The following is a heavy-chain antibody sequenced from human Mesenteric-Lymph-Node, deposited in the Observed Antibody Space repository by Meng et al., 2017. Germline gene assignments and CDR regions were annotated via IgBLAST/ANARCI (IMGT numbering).Heavy chain of an antibody. V-gene: IGHV4-61*02. CDR3: ASMGYSGYDQGWFDP. CDR1: GGSISSGSYY. Sequence: SETLSLTCTVSGGSISSGSYYWSWIRQPAGKGLEWIGRIYTSGSTNYNPSLKSRVTISVDTSKKQISLKLTSVTAADTAVYYCASMGYSGYDQGWFDPWGQGTLVTVSS. D-gene: IGHD5-12*01. CDR2: IYTSGST. J-gene: IGHJ5*02.